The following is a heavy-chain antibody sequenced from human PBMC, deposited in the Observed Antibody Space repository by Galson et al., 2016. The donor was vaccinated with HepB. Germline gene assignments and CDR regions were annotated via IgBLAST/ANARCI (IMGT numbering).Heavy chain of an antibody. Sequence: SLRLSCAASDFTFTKAWMNWVRQAPGKGLEWVGRIKSKTDGGTTDYAAPVKGRFTISRDDSKNMLYLQMNSLKIEDTAVYYCTTDPFINMIVGRPFDIWGQGTKVTVSS. CDR3: TTDPFINMIVGRPFDI. V-gene: IGHV3-15*07. J-gene: IGHJ3*02. CDR1: DFTFTKAW. CDR2: IKSKTDGGTT. D-gene: IGHD3/OR15-3a*01.